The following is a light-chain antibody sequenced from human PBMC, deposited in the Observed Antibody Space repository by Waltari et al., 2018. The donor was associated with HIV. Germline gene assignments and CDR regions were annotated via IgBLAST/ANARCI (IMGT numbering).Light chain of an antibody. J-gene: IGLJ1*01. CDR2: RSD. V-gene: IGLV1-47*01. CDR3: GAWDDSLRIYV. CDR1: SSHIGSIY. Sequence: QSVLTQPPSASGTPGQRVTISCSGSSSHIGSIYVYWYQHLPGAAPKLLIYRSDPRPSGVPDRFSGTKSGTSASLTISGIRSEDEGDYYCGAWDDSLRIYVFGTGTKVTVL.